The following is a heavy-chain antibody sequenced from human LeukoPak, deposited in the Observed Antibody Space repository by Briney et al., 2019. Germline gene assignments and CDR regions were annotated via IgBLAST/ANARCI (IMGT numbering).Heavy chain of an antibody. CDR3: ARDHNYDSSGYFLYY. Sequence: SETLSLTCAVYGGSFSGYYWSWIRQPPGKGLERIGEINHSGNTNYNPSLKSRVTMSVDTSKNQFSLRLSSVTAADTAVYYCARDHNYDSSGYFLYYWGQGTLVTVSS. V-gene: IGHV4-34*01. D-gene: IGHD3-22*01. CDR1: GGSFSGYY. CDR2: INHSGNT. J-gene: IGHJ4*02.